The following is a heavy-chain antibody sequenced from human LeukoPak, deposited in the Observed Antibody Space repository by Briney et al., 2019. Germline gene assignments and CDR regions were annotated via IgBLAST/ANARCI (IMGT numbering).Heavy chain of an antibody. V-gene: IGHV3-43D*03. CDR3: AKGWYSSSWYLFDY. Sequence: GGSLRLSCAASGFTFDDYAMHWVRQAPGKGLEWVSLISWDGGSTYYADSVKGRFTISRDNSKNSLYLQMNSLRAEDTALYYCAKGWYSSSWYLFDYWGQGTLVTVSS. J-gene: IGHJ4*02. CDR1: GFTFDDYA. D-gene: IGHD6-13*01. CDR2: ISWDGGST.